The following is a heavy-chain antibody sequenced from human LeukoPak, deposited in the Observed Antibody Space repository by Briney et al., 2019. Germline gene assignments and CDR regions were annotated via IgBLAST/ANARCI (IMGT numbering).Heavy chain of an antibody. CDR1: GFTFSSYG. D-gene: IGHD3-10*01. Sequence: GGSLRLSCAASGFTFSSYGMHWVRQAPGKGLEWVAFIRYDGSNKYYADSVKGRFTISRDNSKNTLYLQMNSLRAEDTAVYYCAKDPAGVDYYFNYWGQGTLVAVSS. CDR3: AKDPAGVDYYFNY. CDR2: IRYDGSNK. J-gene: IGHJ4*02. V-gene: IGHV3-30*02.